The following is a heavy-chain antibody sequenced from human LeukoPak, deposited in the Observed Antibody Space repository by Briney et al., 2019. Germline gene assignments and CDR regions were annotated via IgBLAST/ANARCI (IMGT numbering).Heavy chain of an antibody. Sequence: GGSLRLSCAASGFTFDDYAMHWVRQAPGKGLEWVSGISWNSGSIGYADSVKGRFTIPRDNAKNSLYLQMNSLRAEDTALYYCAKDISITMIGPFDPWGQGTLVTVSS. CDR3: AKDISITMIGPFDP. V-gene: IGHV3-9*01. CDR2: ISWNSGSI. J-gene: IGHJ5*02. D-gene: IGHD3-22*01. CDR1: GFTFDDYA.